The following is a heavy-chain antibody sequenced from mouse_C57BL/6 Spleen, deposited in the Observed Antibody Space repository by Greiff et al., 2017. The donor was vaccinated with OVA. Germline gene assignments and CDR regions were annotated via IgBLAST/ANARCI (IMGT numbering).Heavy chain of an antibody. Sequence: EVMLVESGPELVKPGASVKIPCKASGYTFTDYNMDWVKQSHGKSLEWIGDINPNNGGTIYNQKFKGKATLTVDKSSSTAYMELRSLTSEDTAVYYCARLTTAPLYAMDYWGQGTSVTVSS. CDR1: GYTFTDYN. CDR3: ARLTTAPLYAMDY. J-gene: IGHJ4*01. V-gene: IGHV1-18*01. D-gene: IGHD1-2*01. CDR2: INPNNGGT.